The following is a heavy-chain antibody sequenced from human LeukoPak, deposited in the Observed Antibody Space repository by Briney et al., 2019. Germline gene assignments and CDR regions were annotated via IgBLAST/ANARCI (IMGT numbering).Heavy chain of an antibody. V-gene: IGHV3-7*01. D-gene: IGHD5-18*01. CDR1: GFTFSSYW. Sequence: GGSLRLSCAASGFTFSSYWMSWVRQAPGKGLEWMANIKQDGSEKYYVDSVKGRFTISTDNGKNSLYLQMNSLRAEDTAVYYCARDGHSYGMVFDSWGQGTLVTVSS. CDR2: IKQDGSEK. J-gene: IGHJ4*02. CDR3: ARDGHSYGMVFDS.